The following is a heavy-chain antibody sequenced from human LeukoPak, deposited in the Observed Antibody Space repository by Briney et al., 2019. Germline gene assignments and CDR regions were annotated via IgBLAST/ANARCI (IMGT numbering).Heavy chain of an antibody. CDR3: VTGFTTMAVDYFDY. D-gene: IGHD5-18*01. Sequence: GASVKVSCKVSGQTLSYLSIHWLRQPPGKGLEWLGGSDPEDGERIYAQMFQGRVTMTEDTSIDTAYMELSSLRSEDTAVYYCVTGFTTMAVDYFDYWGQGTLVTVSP. J-gene: IGHJ4*02. CDR2: SDPEDGER. CDR1: GQTLSYLS. V-gene: IGHV1-24*01.